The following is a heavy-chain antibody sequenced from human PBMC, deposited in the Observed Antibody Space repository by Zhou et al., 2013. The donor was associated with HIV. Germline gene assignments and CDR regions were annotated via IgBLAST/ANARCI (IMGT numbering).Heavy chain of an antibody. Sequence: QVQLVQSGAEVKKPGSSVKVSCKASGGTFSSYAISWVRQAPGQGLEWMGGIIPMIGTAIYAQKFQGRVTITTDESTSTVYMELSSLRSEDTAVYYCARGKSIIVPGDYWGQGTLVTVSS. J-gene: IGHJ4*02. CDR2: IIPMIGTA. CDR1: GGTFSSYA. D-gene: IGHD2-2*01. CDR3: ARGKSIIVPGDY. V-gene: IGHV1-69*05.